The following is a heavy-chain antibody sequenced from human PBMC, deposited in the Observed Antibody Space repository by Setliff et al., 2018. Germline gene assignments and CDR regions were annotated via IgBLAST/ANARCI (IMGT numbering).Heavy chain of an antibody. J-gene: IGHJ4*02. Sequence: PGGSLRLSCAASGLTLSNAWMSWVRQAPGKGPEWLSKISGSGITIFYADSVRGRFTISRDNAKNSLSLQMNNLRTEDTAIYYCASALATPYGGFQRALDYWGRGTLVTVSS. CDR1: GLTLSNAW. D-gene: IGHD2-8*01. CDR3: ASALATPYGGFQRALDY. V-gene: IGHV3-11*01. CDR2: ISGSGITI.